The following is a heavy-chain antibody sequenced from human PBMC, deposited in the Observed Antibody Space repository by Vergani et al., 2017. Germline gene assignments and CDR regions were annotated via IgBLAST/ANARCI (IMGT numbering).Heavy chain of an antibody. CDR1: GFTFSSYS. CDR2: ISSSSSTI. CDR3: ARDIYYDMLTGYPGRWFDP. Sequence: EVQLVESGGGLVQPGGSLRLSCAASGFTFSSYSMNWVRQAPGKGLEWVSYISSSSSTIYYADSVKGRFTISRDNAKNSLYLQMNSLRAEDTAVYYCARDIYYDMLTGYPGRWFDPWGQGTLVTVSS. D-gene: IGHD3-9*01. V-gene: IGHV3-48*01. J-gene: IGHJ5*02.